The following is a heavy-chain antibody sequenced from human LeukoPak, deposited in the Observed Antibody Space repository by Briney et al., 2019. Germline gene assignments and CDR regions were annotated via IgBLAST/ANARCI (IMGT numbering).Heavy chain of an antibody. CDR3: VRGISYDFWSGYIYYYYYYYMDV. CDR1: GFTFSSYW. J-gene: IGHJ6*03. D-gene: IGHD3-3*01. V-gene: IGHV3-74*01. CDR2: INSDGSST. Sequence: GGSLRLSCAASGFTFSSYWMHWVRQAPGKGLVWVSRINSDGSSTSCADSVEGRFTISRDNAKNTLYLQMNSLRAEDTAVYYCVRGISYDFWSGYIYYYYYYYMDVWGKGTTVTVSS.